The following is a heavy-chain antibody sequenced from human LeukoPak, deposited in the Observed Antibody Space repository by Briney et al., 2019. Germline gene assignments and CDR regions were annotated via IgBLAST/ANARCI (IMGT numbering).Heavy chain of an antibody. D-gene: IGHD4-17*01. J-gene: IGHJ4*02. Sequence: SAILSLPCSVYGGSFIGYYWSWIRPPPGKGLEWIGEINHSGSTNYNPSLKSRVTISVDTSKNQFSLKLSSVTAADTAVYYCARVTGVGRRVTTGLDYWGQGTLVTVSS. CDR2: INHSGST. CDR3: ARVTGVGRRVTTGLDY. CDR1: GGSFIGYY. V-gene: IGHV4-34*01.